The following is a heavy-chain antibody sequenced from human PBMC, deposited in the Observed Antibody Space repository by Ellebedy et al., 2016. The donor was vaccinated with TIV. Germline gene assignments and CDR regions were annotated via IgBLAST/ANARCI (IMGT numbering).Heavy chain of an antibody. Sequence: SETLSLXXAVYGETFSGYYWNWIRQSPGKGLEWIGEINHSGSSNYNPSLKSRVTISRDTSKNQFSLKLSSVTAADTAVYYCARRVEQQLVIRYYYYGMDVWGQGTTVTVSS. CDR1: GETFSGYY. J-gene: IGHJ6*02. CDR2: INHSGSS. D-gene: IGHD6-13*01. V-gene: IGHV4-34*01. CDR3: ARRVEQQLVIRYYYYGMDV.